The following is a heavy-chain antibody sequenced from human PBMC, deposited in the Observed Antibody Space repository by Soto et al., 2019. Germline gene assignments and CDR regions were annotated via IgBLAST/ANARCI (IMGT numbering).Heavy chain of an antibody. CDR1: GGSVSSGSYY. J-gene: IGHJ4*02. V-gene: IGHV4-61*01. Sequence: SETLSVTCTVSGGSVSSGSYYWSWIRQPPGKGLEWIGYIYYSGSTNYNPSLKSRVTISVDTSKNQFSLKLSSVTAADTAVYYCARKIAAAGSFDYWGQGTLVTVSS. CDR2: IYYSGST. D-gene: IGHD6-13*01. CDR3: ARKIAAAGSFDY.